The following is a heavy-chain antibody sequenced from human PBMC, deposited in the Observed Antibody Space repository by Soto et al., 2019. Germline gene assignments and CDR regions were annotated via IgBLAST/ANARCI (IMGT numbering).Heavy chain of an antibody. J-gene: IGHJ4*02. CDR1: GFTFSSYS. D-gene: IGHD3-3*01. CDR3: ARDTTIFGVVSPGDY. CDR2: ISSSSSYI. Sequence: GGSLRLSCAASGFTFSSYSMNWVRQAPGKGLEWVSSISSSSSYIYYADSVKGRFTISRDNAKNSLYLQMNSLRAEDTAVYYCARDTTIFGVVSPGDYWGQGTLVTVSS. V-gene: IGHV3-21*01.